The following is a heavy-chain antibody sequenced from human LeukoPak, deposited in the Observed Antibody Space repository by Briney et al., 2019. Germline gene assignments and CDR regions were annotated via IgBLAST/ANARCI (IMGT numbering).Heavy chain of an antibody. CDR2: ISGSGGST. J-gene: IGHJ4*02. CDR3: AKDRMGTSPWGFDY. D-gene: IGHD1/OR15-1a*01. Sequence: GGSLRLSCAASGFTFNSYGMSWVRQAPGKGLEWVSAISGSGGSTYYADSVKGRFTISRDNSKNTLYLQMNSLRAEDTAVYYCAKDRMGTSPWGFDYWGQGTLVTVSS. CDR1: GFTFNSYG. V-gene: IGHV3-23*01.